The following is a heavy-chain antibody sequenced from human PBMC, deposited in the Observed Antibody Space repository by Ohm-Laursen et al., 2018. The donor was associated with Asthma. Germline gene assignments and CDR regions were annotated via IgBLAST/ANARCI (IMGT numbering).Heavy chain of an antibody. CDR1: GFTFSSYG. CDR3: ARDQGHKEVATPQNHYYYGMDV. Sequence: SLRLSCAASGFTFSSYGMHWVRQAPGKGLEWVAVISYDGSNKYYADSVKGRFTISRDNSKNTLYLQMNGLRAEDTAVYYCARDQGHKEVATPQNHYYYGMDVWGQGTTVTVSS. V-gene: IGHV3-30*03. CDR2: ISYDGSNK. J-gene: IGHJ6*02. D-gene: IGHD5-12*01.